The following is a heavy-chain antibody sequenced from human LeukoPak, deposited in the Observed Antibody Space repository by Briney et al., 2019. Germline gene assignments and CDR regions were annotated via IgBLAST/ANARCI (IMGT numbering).Heavy chain of an antibody. V-gene: IGHV3-33*06. D-gene: IGHD4-17*01. CDR2: IRSDGSSK. J-gene: IGHJ4*02. CDR3: AKWSGDYPSYYLDY. CDR1: GFTFSSFG. Sequence: GRSLRLSCAASGFTFSSFGLHWVRQAPGKGLEWAALIRSDGSSKNYADSVKGRFTISRDTSKNTVHLQMNNLRAEDTAVYYCAKWSGDYPSYYLDYWGQGTLVTVSS.